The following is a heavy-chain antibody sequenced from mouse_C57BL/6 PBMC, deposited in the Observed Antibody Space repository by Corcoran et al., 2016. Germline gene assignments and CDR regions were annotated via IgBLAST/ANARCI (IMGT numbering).Heavy chain of an antibody. D-gene: IGHD1-1*01. CDR2: INPNNGGT. V-gene: IGHV1-26*01. CDR1: GYTFTDYY. CDR3: ARNYYGSRSRGYAMDY. Sequence: EVQLQQSGPELVKPGASVKISCKASGYTFTDYYMNWVKQSHGKSLEWIGDINPNNGGTSYNQKFKGKATLTVDKSSSTAYMELRSLTSEDSAVYYCARNYYGSRSRGYAMDYWGQGTSVTVSS. J-gene: IGHJ4*01.